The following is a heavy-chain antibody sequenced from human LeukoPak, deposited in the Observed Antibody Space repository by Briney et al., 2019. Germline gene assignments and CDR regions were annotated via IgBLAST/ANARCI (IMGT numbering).Heavy chain of an antibody. V-gene: IGHV1-8*01. CDR1: GYTFTSYD. Sequence: ASVKVSCKASGYTFTSYDINWVRQATGQGLEWMGWMNPNSGNTGYAQKFQGRVTMTRNTSISTAYMELSSMRSEDTAVYYCASTVSSWGAFDIWGQGTMVTVSS. J-gene: IGHJ3*02. CDR3: ASTVSSWGAFDI. D-gene: IGHD6-6*01. CDR2: MNPNSGNT.